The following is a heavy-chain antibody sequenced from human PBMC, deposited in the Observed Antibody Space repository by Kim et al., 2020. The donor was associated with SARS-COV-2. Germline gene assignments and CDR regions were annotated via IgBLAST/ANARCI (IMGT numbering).Heavy chain of an antibody. Sequence: GGSLRLSCAASGFTFSSYSMNWVRQAPGKGLEWVSSISSSSSYIYYADSVKGRFTISRDNAKNSLYLQMNSLRAEDTAVYYCARSQGIAVAGGDYWGQGTLVTVSS. J-gene: IGHJ4*02. CDR2: ISSSSSYI. V-gene: IGHV3-21*01. CDR1: GFTFSSYS. CDR3: ARSQGIAVAGGDY. D-gene: IGHD6-19*01.